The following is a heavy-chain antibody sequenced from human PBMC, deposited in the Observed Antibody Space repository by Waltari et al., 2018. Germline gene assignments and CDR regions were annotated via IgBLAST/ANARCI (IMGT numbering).Heavy chain of an antibody. CDR1: GSTLTELS. Sequence: QVQLVQSGAEVKKPGAAVKVSCTVSGSTLTELSMHWVRKAPGKGLGWMGGVDPEYGETIYAQKCQGRVTMTEDTSTDTAYMELSSLRSEDTAVYYCATNGYDILTGHLNYWGQGTLVTVSS. D-gene: IGHD3-9*01. CDR2: VDPEYGET. J-gene: IGHJ4*02. CDR3: ATNGYDILTGHLNY. V-gene: IGHV1-24*01.